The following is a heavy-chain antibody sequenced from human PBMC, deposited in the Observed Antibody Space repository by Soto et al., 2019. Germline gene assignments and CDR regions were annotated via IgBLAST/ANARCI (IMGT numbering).Heavy chain of an antibody. V-gene: IGHV3-7*05. D-gene: IGHD1-26*01. CDR2: IKQDGSEK. CDR3: ASYIVGATRGYYFDY. CDR1: GFTFSSYW. J-gene: IGHJ4*02. Sequence: GGSLRLSCAASGFTFSSYWMSWVRQAPGKGLEWVANIKQDGSEKYYVDSVKGRFTISRDNAKNSLYLQMNSLRAEDTAVYYCASYIVGATRGYYFDYWGQGTLVTVSS.